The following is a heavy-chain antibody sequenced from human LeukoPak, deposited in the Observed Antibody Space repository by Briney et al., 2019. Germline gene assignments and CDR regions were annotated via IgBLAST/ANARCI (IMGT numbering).Heavy chain of an antibody. CDR1: GGSISSYY. V-gene: IGHV4-59*01. CDR2: IYYSGST. D-gene: IGHD2-15*01. CDR3: ARLVVKLSPLFDL. Sequence: PSETLSLTRTVSGGSISSYYWSWIRQPPGKGLEWIGYIYYSGSTNYNPSLKSRVTISVDTSKNQFSLKLSSVTAADTGVYYCARLVVKLSPLFDLWGRGALVTVSS. J-gene: IGHJ2*01.